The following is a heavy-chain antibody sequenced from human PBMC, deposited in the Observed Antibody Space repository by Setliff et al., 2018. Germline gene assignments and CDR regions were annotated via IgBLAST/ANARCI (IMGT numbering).Heavy chain of an antibody. D-gene: IGHD6-13*01. Sequence: GASVKVSCKASGYTFTSYGISWVRQAPGQGLEWMGWISAYNGNTNYEQKLQGRVTMTTDTSTSTAYMELRSLRSDDTAVYYCATADVIIAAAGNSKYILDYWGQGTLVTVSS. CDR2: ISAYNGNT. V-gene: IGHV1-18*01. CDR3: ATADVIIAAAGNSKYILDY. J-gene: IGHJ4*02. CDR1: GYTFTSYG.